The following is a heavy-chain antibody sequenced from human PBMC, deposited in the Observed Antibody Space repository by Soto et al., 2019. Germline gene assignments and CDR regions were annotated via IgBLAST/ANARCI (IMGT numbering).Heavy chain of an antibody. Sequence: EVQLLESGGGLVQPGGSLRLSCAASGFTFSSYAMSWVRQAPGKGLEWVSAISGSGGSTYYADSVKGRFTISRDNXKXTXXLQMNSLRAEDTAVYYCAKDQWWGTVTTPFYYFDYWGQGTLVTVSS. CDR3: AKDQWWGTVTTPFYYFDY. D-gene: IGHD4-17*01. CDR1: GFTFSSYA. V-gene: IGHV3-23*01. J-gene: IGHJ4*02. CDR2: ISGSGGST.